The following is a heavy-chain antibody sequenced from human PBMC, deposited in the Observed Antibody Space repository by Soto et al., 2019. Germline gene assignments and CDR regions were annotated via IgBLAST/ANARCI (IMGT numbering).Heavy chain of an antibody. CDR3: ARGGFWRWSADY. D-gene: IGHD3-3*01. V-gene: IGHV4-30-4*01. J-gene: IGHJ4*02. Sequence: SETLSLTCTVSGGSISSGDYYWSWIRQPPGKGLEWIGYIYYSGSTYYSPSLKSRVTISVDTSKNQFSLKLSSVTAADTAVYYCARGGFWRWSADYWGQGTLVTVSS. CDR1: GGSISSGDYY. CDR2: IYYSGST.